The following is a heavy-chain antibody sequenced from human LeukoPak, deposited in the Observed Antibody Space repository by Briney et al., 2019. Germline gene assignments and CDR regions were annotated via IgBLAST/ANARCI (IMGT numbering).Heavy chain of an antibody. CDR2: ISGSGYDT. D-gene: IGHD6-19*01. V-gene: IGHV3-23*01. Sequence: PGGSLRLSCAASGFXFNTDAITWVRQAPGKGLQWVSAISGSGYDTYYDDSVKGRFTISRDNSKNMLYLQMHSLRVEDTAVYYCARDSSGWSKNYWGQGTLVTVSS. J-gene: IGHJ4*02. CDR1: GFXFNTDA. CDR3: ARDSSGWSKNY.